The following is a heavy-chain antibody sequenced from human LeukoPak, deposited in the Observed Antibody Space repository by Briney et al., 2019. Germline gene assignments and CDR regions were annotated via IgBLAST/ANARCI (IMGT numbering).Heavy chain of an antibody. CDR3: ARHDRFIPY. CDR1: GFTFNYYA. CDR2: ISDNEGRT. V-gene: IGHV3-23*01. D-gene: IGHD3-16*02. J-gene: IGHJ4*02. Sequence: GGSLRLSCAASGFTFNYYAMSWVRQAPGKGLEWVSGISDNEGRTYYTDSVKCRFTISRDNPKNTVYMQIHNLRADATAVYSCARHDRFIPYWGQGTLVTVSS.